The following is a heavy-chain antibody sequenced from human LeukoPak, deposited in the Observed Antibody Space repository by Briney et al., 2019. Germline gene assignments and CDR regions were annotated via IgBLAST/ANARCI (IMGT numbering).Heavy chain of an antibody. J-gene: IGHJ4*02. CDR1: GFTVSSNY. Sequence: PGGSLRLSCAASGFTVSSNYMSWVRQAPGKGLEWVSVIYSGGSTYYADSVKGRFTISRDNSKNTLYLQMNSLRAEDTAVYYCARDWEAAAIFDYWGQGTLVTVSS. CDR3: ARDWEAAAIFDY. D-gene: IGHD6-13*01. V-gene: IGHV3-53*01. CDR2: IYSGGST.